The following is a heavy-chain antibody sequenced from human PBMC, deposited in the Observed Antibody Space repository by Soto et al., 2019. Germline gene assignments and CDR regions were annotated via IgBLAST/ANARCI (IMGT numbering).Heavy chain of an antibody. J-gene: IGHJ4*02. D-gene: IGHD2-8*01. CDR1: GFTFSSYS. CDR3: ARRRRTDMDDIVLMHDFDF. CDR2: INRNGKNK. Sequence: GGSLRLSCAASGFTFSSYSMNWVRQAPGKGLEWVSSINRNGKNKDYADSVRGRFTISRDNAKTSLYLEMNGLSVEDTAVYYCARRRRTDMDDIVLMHDFDFWGQGTLVTVSS. V-gene: IGHV3-21*04.